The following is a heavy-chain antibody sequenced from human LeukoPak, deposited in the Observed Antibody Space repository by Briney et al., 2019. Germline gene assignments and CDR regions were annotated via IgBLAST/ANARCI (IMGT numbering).Heavy chain of an antibody. D-gene: IGHD2-8*01. J-gene: IGHJ6*02. CDR2: ISAYNGNT. CDR3: ARDGYCTNGVCYGIGYYYYYGMDV. V-gene: IGHV1-18*01. Sequence: ASVRVSCKASGYTFTSYGISWVRQAPGQGLEWMGWISAYNGNTNYAQKLQGRVTMTTDTSTSTAYMELRSLRSDDTAVYYRARDGYCTNGVCYGIGYYYYYGMDVWGQGATVTVSS. CDR1: GYTFTSYG.